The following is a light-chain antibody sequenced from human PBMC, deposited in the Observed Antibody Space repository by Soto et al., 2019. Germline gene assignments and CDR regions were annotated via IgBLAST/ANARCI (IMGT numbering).Light chain of an antibody. CDR3: QQYYSTPQT. J-gene: IGKJ1*01. Sequence: DIEMTQSPSTLSASLGDRVPITCRARQSIDRWLAWYQQRPGKAPKILIYNASSLETGVPSRFRGSGSGTEFTLTISSLQPEDVELYYCQQYYSTPQTFGQGTKVDIK. CDR1: QSIDRW. V-gene: IGKV1-5*01. CDR2: NAS.